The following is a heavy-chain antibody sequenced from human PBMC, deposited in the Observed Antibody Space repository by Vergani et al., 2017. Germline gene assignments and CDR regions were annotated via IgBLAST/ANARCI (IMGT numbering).Heavy chain of an antibody. J-gene: IGHJ4*02. D-gene: IGHD2-21*02. Sequence: QVQLQQWGAGLLKPSETLSLTCAVYGGSFSGYSWSWIRQPPGKGLEWIGEINHSGSPNYNPSLKSRVTISVDTSKNQFALKLSSVTAADTAVYYCARFCSLRGGDCYPIDYWGQGTLVTVSS. V-gene: IGHV4-34*01. CDR1: GGSFSGYS. CDR2: INHSGSP. CDR3: ARFCSLRGGDCYPIDY.